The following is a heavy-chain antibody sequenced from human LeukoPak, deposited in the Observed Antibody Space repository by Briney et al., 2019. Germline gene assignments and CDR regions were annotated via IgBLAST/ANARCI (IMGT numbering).Heavy chain of an antibody. Sequence: PGGSLRLSCAASGFTFSSYSMNWVRQAPGKGLEWVSYISSSSSTIYYADSVKGRFTISRDNAKNSLYLQMNSLRAEDTAVYYCARDSRDGYNLFDYWGQGTLVTVSS. CDR2: ISSSSSTI. D-gene: IGHD5-24*01. J-gene: IGHJ4*02. CDR3: ARDSRDGYNLFDY. CDR1: GFTFSSYS. V-gene: IGHV3-48*04.